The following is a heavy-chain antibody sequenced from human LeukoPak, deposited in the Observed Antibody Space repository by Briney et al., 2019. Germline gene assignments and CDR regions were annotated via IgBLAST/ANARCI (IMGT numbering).Heavy chain of an antibody. J-gene: IGHJ4*03. D-gene: IGHD1-26*01. Sequence: PSETLSLTCDVSGASITSCYWSWVRQSAGKGLEWIGRLYTTGTTDYNPSLKSRVVMSGDSSKNQLSLTLTSVTAADTAVYYCVRDGANWEEPNDAFATRGAGAPVTVSS. V-gene: IGHV4-4*07. CDR2: LYTTGTT. CDR3: VRDGANWEEPNDAFAT. CDR1: GASITSCY.